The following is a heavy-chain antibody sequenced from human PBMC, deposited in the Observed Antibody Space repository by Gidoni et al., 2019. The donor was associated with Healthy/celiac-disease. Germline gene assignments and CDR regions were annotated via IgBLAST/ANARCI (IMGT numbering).Heavy chain of an antibody. CDR2: INSDGSST. V-gene: IGHV3-74*01. CDR1: GFTFSSYW. J-gene: IGHJ4*02. D-gene: IGHD1-26*01. Sequence: EVQLVESGGGLVQPGGSLSLSCAASGFTFSSYWMPRVRQAPGKGLVWVSRINSDGSSTSYADSVKGRFTISRDNAKNTLYLQMNSLRAEDTAVYYCARDGRWELRRFDYWGQGTLVTVSS. CDR3: ARDGRWELRRFDY.